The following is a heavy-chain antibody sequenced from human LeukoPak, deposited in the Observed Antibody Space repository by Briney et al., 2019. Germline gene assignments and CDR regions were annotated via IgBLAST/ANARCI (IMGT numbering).Heavy chain of an antibody. Sequence: AISGSGGSTYYADSVKGRFTISRDNSKNTLYLQMNSLRAEDTAVYYCAKDSWVAAAGSFDYWGQGTLVTVSS. V-gene: IGHV3-23*01. D-gene: IGHD6-13*01. CDR2: ISGSGGST. J-gene: IGHJ4*02. CDR3: AKDSWVAAAGSFDY.